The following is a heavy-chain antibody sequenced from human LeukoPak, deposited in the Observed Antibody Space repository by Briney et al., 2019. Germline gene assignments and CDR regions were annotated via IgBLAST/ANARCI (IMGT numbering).Heavy chain of an antibody. CDR3: AKDGAGDWPDAFDI. CDR1: GFTFSSYA. J-gene: IGHJ3*02. Sequence: GGSLRLSCAASGFTFSSYAMSWVRQAPGKGLEWVSGISGRGGGTYYADYVKGRFTISRDNSKNTLYLQMSSLRAEDTAVYYCAKDGAGDWPDAFDIWGQGTNVTVSS. D-gene: IGHD2-21*02. CDR2: ISGRGGGT. V-gene: IGHV3-23*01.